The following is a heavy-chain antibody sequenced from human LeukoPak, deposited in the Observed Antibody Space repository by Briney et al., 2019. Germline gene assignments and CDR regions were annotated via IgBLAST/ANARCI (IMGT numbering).Heavy chain of an antibody. CDR3: ARDLGDGDYAFDI. CDR2: IYYSGST. V-gene: IGHV4-59*01. J-gene: IGHJ3*02. CDR1: GGSISSYY. D-gene: IGHD4-17*01. Sequence: PSETLSLTCTVSGGSISSYYWSWIRQPPGKGLEWIGYIYYSGSTNYNPSLKSRVTISVDTSKNQFSLKLSSVTAAEMAVYYCARDLGDGDYAFDIWGQGTMVTVSS.